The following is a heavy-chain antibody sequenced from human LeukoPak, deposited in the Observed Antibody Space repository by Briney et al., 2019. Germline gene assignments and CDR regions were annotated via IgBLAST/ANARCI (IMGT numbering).Heavy chain of an antibody. CDR3: ASGYYYDSSRYYRFDY. CDR1: DGSISGSNYF. CDR2: ISYSGTT. D-gene: IGHD3-22*01. V-gene: IGHV4-39*01. Sequence: SETLSLTCTVSDGSISGSNYFWGWIRQPPGKGLEWIGSISYSGTTYYNPSLKSRVTISVDTSKNQFSLKLTSLTAADTAVYYCASGYYYDSSRYYRFDYWGQGTLVTVSS. J-gene: IGHJ4*02.